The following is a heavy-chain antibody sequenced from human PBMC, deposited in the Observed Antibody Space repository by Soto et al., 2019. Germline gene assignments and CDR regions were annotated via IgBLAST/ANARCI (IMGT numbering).Heavy chain of an antibody. CDR2: IKEDGGEK. Sequence: GGSLRLFCGAFGFTFRGYWMSWVRHTPGKGLEWVASIKEDGGEKNYLDSAKGRFTISRDNAKNSLYLQMNSLRVEDTAVYYCASRTLISGSPIPFHYWGQGTLVTVSS. CDR1: GFTFRGYW. D-gene: IGHD3-10*01. V-gene: IGHV3-7*01. CDR3: ASRTLISGSPIPFHY. J-gene: IGHJ4*02.